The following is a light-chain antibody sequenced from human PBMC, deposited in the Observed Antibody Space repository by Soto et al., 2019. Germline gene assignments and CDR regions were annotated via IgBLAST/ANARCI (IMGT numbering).Light chain of an antibody. CDR3: QQSYSTPLT. J-gene: IGKJ4*01. CDR2: GAS. CDR1: PGIWNF. V-gene: IGKV1-39*01. Sequence: DIQMTQSPSSLSASVGDTVTITCRASPGIWNFLNWYQHKPGRAPKALIYGASNLQSGVPSRFSGSGYGTEFTLTISSLQPEDFATYYCQQSYSTPLTFGGGTKVEIK.